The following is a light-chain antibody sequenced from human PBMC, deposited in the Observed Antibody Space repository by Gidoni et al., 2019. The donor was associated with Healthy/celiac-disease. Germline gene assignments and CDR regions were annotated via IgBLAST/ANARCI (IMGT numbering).Light chain of an antibody. CDR3: QQYYSTPT. CDR1: QSVVYSSNNKHY. V-gene: IGKV4-1*01. CDR2: WAS. J-gene: IGKJ2*01. Sequence: DIVMTQSPDSLAVSLGERATINCKSSQSVVYSSNNKHYLAWYQQKPGQPPKLLIYWASTREAGVPDRCSGSGSGTDFTLTISSLQAEDVAVYYCQQYYSTPTFGQGTKLEIK.